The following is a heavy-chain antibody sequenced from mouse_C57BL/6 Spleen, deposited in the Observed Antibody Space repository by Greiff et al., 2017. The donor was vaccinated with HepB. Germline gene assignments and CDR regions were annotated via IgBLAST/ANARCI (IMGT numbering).Heavy chain of an antibody. V-gene: IGHV5-17*01. CDR3: ARNGNFHYAMDY. CDR1: GFTFSDYG. Sequence: EVKLQESGGGLVKPGGSLKLSCAASGFTFSDYGMHWVRQAPEKGLEWVAYISSGSSTIYYADTVKGRFTISRDNAKNTLFLQMTSLRSEDTAMYYCARNGNFHYAMDYWGQGTSVTVSS. J-gene: IGHJ4*01. CDR2: ISSGSSTI. D-gene: IGHD2-1*01.